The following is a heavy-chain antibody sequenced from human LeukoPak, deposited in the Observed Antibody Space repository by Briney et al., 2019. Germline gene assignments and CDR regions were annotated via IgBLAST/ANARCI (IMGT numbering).Heavy chain of an antibody. CDR3: ARGGPTGIDY. CDR2: FSTSGTT. D-gene: IGHD1-1*01. J-gene: IGHJ4*02. V-gene: IGHV4-4*07. CDR1: GDSISSYY. Sequence: PSETLSLTCTVSGDSISSYYWSWIRQPAGKGLEWIGHFSTSGTTNYNPSLMSRVTMSVDTSKNQFSLNLSSVTAADTAVYYCARGGPTGIDYWGQGTLVTVSS.